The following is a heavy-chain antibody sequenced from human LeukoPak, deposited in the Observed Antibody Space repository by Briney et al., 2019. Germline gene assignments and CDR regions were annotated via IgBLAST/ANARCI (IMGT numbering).Heavy chain of an antibody. Sequence: GGSLRLSCAASGSTFSSYAMHWVRQAPGKGLEWVAVISYDGSNKYYADSVKGRFTISRDNSKNTLYLQMNSLRAEDTAVYYCAKNKVWSGTRGAFDIWGQGTMVTVSS. V-gene: IGHV3-30-3*02. CDR3: AKNKVWSGTRGAFDI. J-gene: IGHJ3*02. CDR1: GSTFSSYA. D-gene: IGHD3-10*01. CDR2: ISYDGSNK.